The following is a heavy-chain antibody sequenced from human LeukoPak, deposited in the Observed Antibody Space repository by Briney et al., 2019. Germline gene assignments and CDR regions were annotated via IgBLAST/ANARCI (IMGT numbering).Heavy chain of an antibody. V-gene: IGHV1-2*02. CDR3: ARRSADFWSGYTPFDP. J-gene: IGHJ5*02. D-gene: IGHD3-3*01. CDR2: INPNSGGT. Sequence: GASVKVSCKASGYTFTGYYMHWVRQAPGQGLEWMGWINPNSGGTNYAQKFQGRVTMTRDTSISTAYMGLSRLRSDDTAVYYCARRSADFWSGYTPFDPWGQGTLVTVSS. CDR1: GYTFTGYY.